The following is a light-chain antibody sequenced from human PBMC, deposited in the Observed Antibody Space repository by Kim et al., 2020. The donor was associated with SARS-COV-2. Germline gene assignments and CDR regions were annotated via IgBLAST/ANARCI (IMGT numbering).Light chain of an antibody. J-gene: IGKJ4*01. CDR1: QSVYNN. CDR3: QQYDDWPLT. V-gene: IGKV3-15*01. Sequence: EKVMTQSPATLSLSPGERATLSCRASQSVYNNLAWYQQKPGQAPRLLIYGASNRAAGLPGRFSGSGSGTEFTLTINSLQSEDFAVYYCQQYDDWPLTFGGGTKVDIK. CDR2: GAS.